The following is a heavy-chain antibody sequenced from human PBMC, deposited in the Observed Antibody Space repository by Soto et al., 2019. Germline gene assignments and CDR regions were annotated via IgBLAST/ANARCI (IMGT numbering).Heavy chain of an antibody. J-gene: IGHJ5*02. D-gene: IGHD3-3*01. Sequence: ASVKVSCKASGYTFTSYGISWVRQAPGQGLEWMGWISAYNGNTNYAQKLQGRVTMTTDTSTSTAYMELRSLRSDDTAVYYCARVPSIKSTPFWSGYPWLDPWGQGTLVTVSS. V-gene: IGHV1-18*01. CDR3: ARVPSIKSTPFWSGYPWLDP. CDR2: ISAYNGNT. CDR1: GYTFTSYG.